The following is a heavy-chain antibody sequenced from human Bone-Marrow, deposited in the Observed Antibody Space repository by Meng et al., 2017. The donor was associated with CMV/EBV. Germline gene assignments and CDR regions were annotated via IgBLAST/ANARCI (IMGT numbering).Heavy chain of an antibody. CDR1: GFTFSSYD. D-gene: IGHD2-2*01. CDR2: IGTAGDT. J-gene: IGHJ6*02. Sequence: GESLKISCAACGFTFSSYDMHWVRQATGKGLEWVSAIGTAGDTYYPGSVKGQFTISRENAKNSLYLQMNSLRAGDTAVYYCARGCSTSCYYGMDVWGQGNTVNVAS. V-gene: IGHV3-13*03. CDR3: ARGCSTSCYYGMDV.